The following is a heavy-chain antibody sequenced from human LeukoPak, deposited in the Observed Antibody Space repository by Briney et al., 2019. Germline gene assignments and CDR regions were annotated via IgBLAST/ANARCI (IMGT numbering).Heavy chain of an antibody. V-gene: IGHV3-23*01. CDR2: ISGSGGST. CDR1: GFTFSSYA. Sequence: PGGSLRLSCAASGFTFSSYAMSWVRQAPGKGLEWVSAISGSGGSTYYADSVKGRFTISRDNSKNTLYLQMNSLRAEDTAVYYCARGRRITIGYFDLWGRGTLVTVSS. J-gene: IGHJ2*01. D-gene: IGHD3-3*01. CDR3: ARGRRITIGYFDL.